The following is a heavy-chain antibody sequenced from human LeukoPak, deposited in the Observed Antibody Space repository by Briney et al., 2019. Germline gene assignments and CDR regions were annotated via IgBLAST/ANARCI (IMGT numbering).Heavy chain of an antibody. D-gene: IGHD3-10*01. CDR3: ARSHGGSGTSGFDC. CDR2: IYYSGST. J-gene: IGHJ4*02. CDR1: SGSISKNY. V-gene: IGHV4-59*01. Sequence: SETLSLTCTVSSGSISKNYWSWIRQPPGKGLEWIGYIYYSGSTNYNPSLKSRVTISVDTSKNQFSLKLSSVTAADTAVYYCARSHGGSGTSGFDCWGQGTLVTVSS.